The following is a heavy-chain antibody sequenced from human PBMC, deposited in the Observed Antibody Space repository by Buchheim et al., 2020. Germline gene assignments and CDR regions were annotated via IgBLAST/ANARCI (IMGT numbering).Heavy chain of an antibody. V-gene: IGHV4-59*01. CDR3: AREGTNCSSTSCQGGVAPYGMDV. CDR2: IYYSGST. J-gene: IGHJ6*02. CDR1: GGSISSYY. Sequence: QVQLQESGPGLVKPSETLSLTCTVSGGSISSYYWSWIRQPPGKGLEWIGYIYYSGSTNYHPSLKSRVTISVDTSKNQFPLKLSSVTAGEAAVYYCAREGTNCSSTSCQGGVAPYGMDVWGQGTT. D-gene: IGHD2-2*01.